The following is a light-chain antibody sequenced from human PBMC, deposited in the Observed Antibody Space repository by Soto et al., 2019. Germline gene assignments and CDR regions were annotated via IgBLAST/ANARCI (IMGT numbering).Light chain of an antibody. CDR3: QQYNNWRPYT. J-gene: IGKJ2*01. V-gene: IGKV3-15*01. Sequence: EIVMTQSPATLSVSPGEIATLSCGASQSITINLAWYQRRPGQAPRLLIYGTSARATGIPARFSGSGSGTEFTLTISSLQSEDFAVYYCQQYNNWRPYTFGQGTKVEIK. CDR2: GTS. CDR1: QSITIN.